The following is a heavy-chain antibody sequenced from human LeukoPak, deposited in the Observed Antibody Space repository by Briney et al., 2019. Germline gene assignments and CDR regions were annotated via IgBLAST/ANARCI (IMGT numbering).Heavy chain of an antibody. V-gene: IGHV3-30*03. CDR1: GFTLSSYG. D-gene: IGHD3-22*01. CDR2: ISYDGSQK. CDR3: ARDLKTYYDSSGADV. Sequence: GGSLRLSCVASGFTLSSYGMHWVRQAPGKGLEWVALISYDGSQKYYADSVKGRFTVSRDNSKSLLYLQMDSLRAEDTAVYYCARDLKTYYDSSGADVWGQGTTVTVSS. J-gene: IGHJ6*02.